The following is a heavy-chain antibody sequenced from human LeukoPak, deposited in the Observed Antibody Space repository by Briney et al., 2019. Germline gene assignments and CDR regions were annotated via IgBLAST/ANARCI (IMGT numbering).Heavy chain of an antibody. Sequence: ASVKVSCKASGYTFTTYGVDWVRQAPGQGLEWMGWISAYNGNTNYAQKLQGRVTMTTDTSTSTAYMELRSLRSDDTAVYYCARDRSPIRGYYDSSGYYPPDYWGQGTLVTASS. CDR2: ISAYNGNT. D-gene: IGHD3-22*01. J-gene: IGHJ4*02. V-gene: IGHV1-18*01. CDR1: GYTFTTYG. CDR3: ARDRSPIRGYYDSSGYYPPDY.